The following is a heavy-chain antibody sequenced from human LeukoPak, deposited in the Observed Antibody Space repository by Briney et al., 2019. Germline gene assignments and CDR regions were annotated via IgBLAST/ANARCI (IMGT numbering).Heavy chain of an antibody. CDR1: GGTFSSYA. D-gene: IGHD2-2*01. V-gene: IGHV1-69*05. CDR3: ARDGGYCGTTSCYAFY. Sequence: SVKVSCKASGGTFSSYAISWVRQAPGQGLEWMGGIIPIFGTANYAQKFQGRVTMTRDTSTSTVYMELSSLRSEDTAVYYCARDGGYCGTTSCYAFYWGQGTLVTVSS. J-gene: IGHJ4*02. CDR2: IIPIFGTA.